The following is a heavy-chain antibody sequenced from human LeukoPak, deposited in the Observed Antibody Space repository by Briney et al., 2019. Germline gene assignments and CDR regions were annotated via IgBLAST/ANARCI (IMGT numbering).Heavy chain of an antibody. Sequence: GGSLRLSCAASGFTFSSYWMAWVRQAPGQGPEWVADINPDATTSYYLDSMKGRFTISRDNSKNSLYLQMDSLRVEDTAVYYCAGDNADAWGFWGRGTLVTVSS. V-gene: IGHV3-7*01. CDR1: GFTFSSYW. CDR2: INPDATTS. J-gene: IGHJ4*02. D-gene: IGHD3-16*01. CDR3: AGDNADAWGF.